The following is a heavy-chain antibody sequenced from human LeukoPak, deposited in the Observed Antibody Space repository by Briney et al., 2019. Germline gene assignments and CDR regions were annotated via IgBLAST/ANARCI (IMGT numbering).Heavy chain of an antibody. CDR1: GYTFTGYY. CDR3: ARAIKDTAMATDY. Sequence: VASVKVSCKASGYTFTGYYMHWVRQAPGQGLEWMGWINPNSGGTNYAQKFQGWVTMTRDTSISTAYMELSRLRSDDTAVYYCARAIKDTAMATDYWGQGTLVTVSS. V-gene: IGHV1-2*04. D-gene: IGHD5-18*01. J-gene: IGHJ4*02. CDR2: INPNSGGT.